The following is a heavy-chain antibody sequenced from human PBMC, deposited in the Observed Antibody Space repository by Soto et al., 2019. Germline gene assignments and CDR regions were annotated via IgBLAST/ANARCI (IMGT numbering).Heavy chain of an antibody. CDR2: ISGSGVST. CDR1: GFTFCSYA. Sequence: EVQLLESGGGLVQPGGSLRLSCAASGFTFCSYAMSWVRQAPGKGLEWVSAISGSGVSTYYADSVKGRFTISRDNPTNTLYLQINSLRAEDTAVNYCAKYSGTTYGWFDPCGQRTLVTVSA. J-gene: IGHJ5*02. CDR3: AKYSGTTYGWFDP. D-gene: IGHD1-1*01. V-gene: IGHV3-23*01.